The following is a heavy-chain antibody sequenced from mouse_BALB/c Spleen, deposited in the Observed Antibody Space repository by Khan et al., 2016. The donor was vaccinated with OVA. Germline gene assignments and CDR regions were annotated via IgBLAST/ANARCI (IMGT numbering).Heavy chain of an antibody. CDR3: AMYHGYFDV. D-gene: IGHD1-1*01. CDR1: GYSFTGYY. J-gene: IGHJ1*01. V-gene: IGHV1-26*01. CDR2: VNPKNGGT. Sequence: EVQLQQSGPDLVKPGASVKISCKASGYSFTGYYIHWVKQSHGKSLEWIGRVNPKNGGTSYNQKFKGQAILTVDKSSNTAYMELRSLTSYDSAVYSCAMYHGYFDVWGAGTTVTVSS.